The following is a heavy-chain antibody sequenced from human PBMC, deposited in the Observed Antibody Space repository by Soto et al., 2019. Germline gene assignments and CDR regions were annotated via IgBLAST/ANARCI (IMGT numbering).Heavy chain of an antibody. CDR2: IYYSGST. D-gene: IGHD2-2*01. Sequence: QVQLQESGPGLVKPSKTLSLTCTVSGGSISSGGYYWSWIRQHPGKGLEWIGYIYYSGSTYYNPSLKSRVTISVDTSKNQFSLKLSSVTAADTAVYYCARAVGGYCSSTSCYSSNWFDPWGQGTLVTVSS. CDR3: ARAVGGYCSSTSCYSSNWFDP. J-gene: IGHJ5*02. V-gene: IGHV4-31*03. CDR1: GGSISSGGYY.